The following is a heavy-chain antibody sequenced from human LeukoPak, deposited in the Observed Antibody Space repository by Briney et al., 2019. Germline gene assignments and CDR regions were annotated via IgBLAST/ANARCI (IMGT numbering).Heavy chain of an antibody. Sequence: SETLSLTCTVSGGPISSYYWSWIRQPPGKGLEWIGYIYYSGSTNYNSSLKSRVTISLDTSKNQFSLKLSSVTAADTAVDYCAKRNSGYGSVDYWGQGTLVTVSS. J-gene: IGHJ4*02. CDR2: IYYSGST. V-gene: IGHV4-59*08. CDR3: AKRNSGYGSVDY. D-gene: IGHD5-12*01. CDR1: GGPISSYY.